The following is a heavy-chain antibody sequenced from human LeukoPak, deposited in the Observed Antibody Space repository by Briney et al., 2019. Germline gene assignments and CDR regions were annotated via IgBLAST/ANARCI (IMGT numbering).Heavy chain of an antibody. CDR1: GFTFSSYS. Sequence: PGRSLRLSCAASGFTFSSYSMNWVRQAPGKGLEWVSYINSRSSTIYYADSVKGRFTISRDNAKNSLYLQMNGLRAEDSAVYYCARYWSSWSADYWGQGTLVTVSS. V-gene: IGHV3-48*01. CDR3: ARYWSSWSADY. D-gene: IGHD6-13*01. CDR2: INSRSSTI. J-gene: IGHJ4*02.